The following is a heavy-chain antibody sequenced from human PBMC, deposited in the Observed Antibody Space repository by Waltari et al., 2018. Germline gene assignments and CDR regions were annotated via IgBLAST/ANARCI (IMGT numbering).Heavy chain of an antibody. CDR2: INSGGGST. D-gene: IGHD6-13*01. CDR3: AERGRQLEIDY. J-gene: IGHJ4*02. CDR1: GFTFSSYA. Sequence: VQLVETGGGLVQPGGSLRLSCAASGFTFSSYAMQWVRQAPGKGLEWISAINSGGGSTYYADSVKGRVTISRDYSKNTLSLQMNSLRAEDTAVYYCAERGRQLEIDYWGQGVLVTVSS. V-gene: IGHV3-NL1*01.